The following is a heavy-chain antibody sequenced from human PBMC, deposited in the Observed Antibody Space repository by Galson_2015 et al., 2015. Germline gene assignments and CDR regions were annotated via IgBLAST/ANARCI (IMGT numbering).Heavy chain of an antibody. V-gene: IGHV1-3*01. CDR3: ARGAYYYDISSYYPLGY. J-gene: IGHJ4*02. CDR1: GYTFTSYA. D-gene: IGHD3-22*01. CDR2: INAGNGNT. Sequence: SVKVSCKASGYTFTSYAMHWVRQAPGQRLEWMGWINAGNGNTKYSQKFQGRVTITRGTSASTAYMELSSLRSEDTAVYYCARGAYYYDISSYYPLGYWGQGTLVTVSS.